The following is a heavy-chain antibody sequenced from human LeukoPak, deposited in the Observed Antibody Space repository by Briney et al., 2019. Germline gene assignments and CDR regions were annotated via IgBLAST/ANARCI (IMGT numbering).Heavy chain of an antibody. J-gene: IGHJ5*02. V-gene: IGHV1-69*13. CDR3: ARERAAAAGTNWFDP. CDR2: IIPIFGTA. D-gene: IGHD6-13*01. CDR1: GGTFSSYA. Sequence: ASVKVSCKASGGTFSSYAISWVRQAPGQGLEWMGGIIPIFGTANYAQKFQGRVTITADESTSTAYMELSSLRSEDTAVYYCARERAAAAGTNWFDPWGQGTLVTVSS.